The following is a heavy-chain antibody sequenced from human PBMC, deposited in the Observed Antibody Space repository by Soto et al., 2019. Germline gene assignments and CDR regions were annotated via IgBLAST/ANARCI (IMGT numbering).Heavy chain of an antibody. Sequence: GGSLRLSCVVSGFTFKNYGMHWVRQAPGKGLEWVSVLSYDGSEKDYAASVRGRFTISRDNSKNTLYLQMNSLRTEDTAIYYCAKFPRGNYEPSWGQGTLVTVSS. CDR3: AKFPRGNYEPS. CDR2: LSYDGSEK. J-gene: IGHJ5*02. V-gene: IGHV3-30*18. CDR1: GFTFKNYG. D-gene: IGHD3-3*01.